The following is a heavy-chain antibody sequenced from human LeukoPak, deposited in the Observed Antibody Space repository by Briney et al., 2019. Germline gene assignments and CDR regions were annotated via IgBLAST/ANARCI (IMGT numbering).Heavy chain of an antibody. CDR1: GFTFSNFA. CDR3: AKHARAVVRRGGSFDI. V-gene: IGHV3-23*01. J-gene: IGHJ3*02. D-gene: IGHD3-10*01. Sequence: PGGSLRLSCAASGFTFSNFAMSWVRQAPGKGLEWVSAISGSGGSTYYADSVEGRFTISRDNSKNTLYLQMISLRAEDTAVYYCAKHARAVVRRGGSFDIWGQGKMVTVSS. CDR2: ISGSGGST.